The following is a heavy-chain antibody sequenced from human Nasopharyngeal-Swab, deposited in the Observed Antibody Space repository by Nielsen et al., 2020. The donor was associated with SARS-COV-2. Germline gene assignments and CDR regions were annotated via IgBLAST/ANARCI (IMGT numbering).Heavy chain of an antibody. V-gene: IGHV4-34*01. CDR3: ARLQITMIVVVITRGWFDP. J-gene: IGHJ5*02. Sequence: SETLSLTCAAYGGSFSGYYWSWIRQPPGKGLEWIGEINHSGSTNYNPSLKSRVTISVDTSKNQFSLKLSSVTAADTAVYYCARLQITMIVVVITRGWFDPWGQGTLVTVSS. D-gene: IGHD3-22*01. CDR2: INHSGST. CDR1: GGSFSGYY.